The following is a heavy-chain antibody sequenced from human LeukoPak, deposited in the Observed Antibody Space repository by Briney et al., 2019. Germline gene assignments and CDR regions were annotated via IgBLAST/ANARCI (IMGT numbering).Heavy chain of an antibody. CDR3: ARDLRGYYDSSRGPHWFDP. Sequence: GGSLRLSCAASGFTFDGYGMSWVRQAPGKGLEWVSGINWNGGSTGYADSVKGRFTISRDNAKNSLYLQMNSLRAEDTALYHCARDLRGYYDSSRGPHWFDPWGQGTLVTVSS. J-gene: IGHJ5*02. V-gene: IGHV3-20*01. CDR2: INWNGGST. D-gene: IGHD3-22*01. CDR1: GFTFDGYG.